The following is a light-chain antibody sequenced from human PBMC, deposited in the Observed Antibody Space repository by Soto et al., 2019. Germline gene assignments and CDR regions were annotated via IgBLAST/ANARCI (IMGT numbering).Light chain of an antibody. J-gene: IGKJ1*01. CDR3: MQGLQTAWT. CDR2: LGS. Sequence: ESVMTQTPLSLSVTPGQPASISFRSSQSLLHSNGYNYLDWYLQKPGQSPQLLIYLGSNRASGVPDRFSGSGSGTDFTLKISRVEAEDVGFYYCMQGLQTAWTFGQGTKV. CDR1: QSLLHSNGYNY. V-gene: IGKV2-28*01.